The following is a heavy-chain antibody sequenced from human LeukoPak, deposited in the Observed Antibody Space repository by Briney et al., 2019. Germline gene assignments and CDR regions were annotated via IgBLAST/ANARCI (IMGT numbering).Heavy chain of an antibody. D-gene: IGHD6-13*01. V-gene: IGHV4-4*07. CDR2: IYTSGST. CDR1: GGSISSYY. CDR3: ARVSSSSWYGYWFDP. Sequence: SETLSLTCTVSGGSISSYYWSWIRQPAGKGLEWLGRIYTSGSTNYNPSLKSRVTMSVDTSKNQFSLKLSSVTAADTAVYYCARVSSSSWYGYWFDPWGQGTLVTVSS. J-gene: IGHJ5*02.